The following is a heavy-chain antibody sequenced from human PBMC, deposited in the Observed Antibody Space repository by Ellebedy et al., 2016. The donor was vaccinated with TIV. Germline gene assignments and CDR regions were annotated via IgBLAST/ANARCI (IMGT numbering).Heavy chain of an antibody. CDR2: MNPNSGNT. CDR1: GYTFTSYD. Sequence: ASVKVSCXASGYTFTSYDINWVRQATGQGLEWMGWMNPNSGNTGYAQKFQGRVTMTRDTSISTAYMELSRLRSDDTAVYYCARDGVVPAAIAIHFDYWGQGTLVTVSS. J-gene: IGHJ4*02. D-gene: IGHD2-2*02. V-gene: IGHV1-8*01. CDR3: ARDGVVPAAIAIHFDY.